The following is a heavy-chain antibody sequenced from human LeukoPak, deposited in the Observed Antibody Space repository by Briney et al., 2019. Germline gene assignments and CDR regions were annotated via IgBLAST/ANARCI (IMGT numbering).Heavy chain of an antibody. CDR1: GYFVTHHW. D-gene: IGHD3-10*01. Sequence: GESLKISCKGSGYFVTHHWIGWVRQMPGKGLEWMAIIHTGNSDSKYSPSFQGRVTMSVDKSISTAYLQWSSLKASDTAMYYCAYSGSYNPPFQYWGQGTLVTVSS. V-gene: IGHV5-51*01. J-gene: IGHJ4*02. CDR2: IHTGNSDS. CDR3: AYSGSYNPPFQY.